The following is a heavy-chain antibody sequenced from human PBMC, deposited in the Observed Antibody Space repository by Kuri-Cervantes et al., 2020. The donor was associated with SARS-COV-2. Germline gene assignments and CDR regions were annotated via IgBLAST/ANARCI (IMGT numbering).Heavy chain of an antibody. J-gene: IGHJ4*02. CDR3: AWLTDYGVPFDY. V-gene: IGHV1-69*13. CDR1: GGTFSSYA. Sequence: SVKVSCKASGGTFSSYAISWVRQVPGQGLEWMGRIIPIFGTANYAQKFQGRVTITADESTSTAYMELSSLRSEDTAVYYCAWLTDYGVPFDYWGQGTLVTVSS. CDR2: IIPIFGTA. D-gene: IGHD4-17*01.